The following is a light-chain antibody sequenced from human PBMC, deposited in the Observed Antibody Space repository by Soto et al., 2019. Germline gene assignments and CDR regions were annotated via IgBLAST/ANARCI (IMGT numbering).Light chain of an antibody. CDR1: QSIITF. CDR3: QQSYVTPRT. Sequence: DIQVTQSPSSLSASVGDRVTITCRASQSIITFLNWYQQKPGKAPKLLISAASSLQSGVPSRFSGSGSGTDFTLTITSLQPEDFATYYCQQSYVTPRTFGPGTKVDIK. CDR2: AAS. J-gene: IGKJ3*01. V-gene: IGKV1-39*01.